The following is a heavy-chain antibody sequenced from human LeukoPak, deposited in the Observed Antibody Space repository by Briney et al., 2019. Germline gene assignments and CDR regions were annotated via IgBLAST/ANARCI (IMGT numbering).Heavy chain of an antibody. V-gene: IGHV1-69*05. CDR1: GGTFSSYA. CDR2: IIPIFGTA. D-gene: IGHD3-16*02. CDR3: ATDYVWGSYRYKAPGAEYFQH. J-gene: IGHJ1*01. Sequence: ASVKVSCKASGGTFSSYAISWVRQAPGQGLEWMGGIIPIFGTANYAQKFQGRVTITTDESTSTAYMELSSLRSDDTAVYYCATDYVWGSYRYKAPGAEYFQHWGQGTLVTVSS.